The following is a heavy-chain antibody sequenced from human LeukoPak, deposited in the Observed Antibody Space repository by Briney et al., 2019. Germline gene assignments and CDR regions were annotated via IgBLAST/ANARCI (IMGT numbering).Heavy chain of an antibody. V-gene: IGHV3-30*14. Sequence: PGGSLRLSCAASGFTFSSYAMHWVRQAPGKGLEWVAIISYDGSNKYYADSVKGRFTISRDNSKNTLYLQMNSLRAEDTAVYYCARVTIFGVAIDYWGQGTLVTVSS. CDR2: ISYDGSNK. J-gene: IGHJ4*02. CDR3: ARVTIFGVAIDY. CDR1: GFTFSSYA. D-gene: IGHD3-3*01.